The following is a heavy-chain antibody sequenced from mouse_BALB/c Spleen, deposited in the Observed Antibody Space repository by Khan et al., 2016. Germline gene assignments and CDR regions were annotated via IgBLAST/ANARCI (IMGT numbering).Heavy chain of an antibody. V-gene: IGHV10-1*02. CDR1: GFTFNTYA. CDR2: IRSKSNNYAT. CDR3: VRHYYDSNRYFDV. D-gene: IGHD2-5*01. J-gene: IGHJ1*01. Sequence: EVQLVESGGGLVQPKGSLKLSCAASGFTFNTYAMNWVSQAPGKGLEWVARIRSKSNNYATYYADSVKDRITIYRDDSQSMLYLQMNNLKNEDTAMYYCVRHYYDSNRYFDVWGPGTTVTVSS.